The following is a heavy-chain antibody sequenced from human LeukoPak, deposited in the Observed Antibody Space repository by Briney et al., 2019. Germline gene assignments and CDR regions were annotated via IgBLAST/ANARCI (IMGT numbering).Heavy chain of an antibody. Sequence: SETLSLTCTVSGGSVSSGSYYWSWIRQPPGKGLEWIGYIYYSGSTNYNPSLKSRVTISVDTSKNQFSLKLSSVTAADTAVYYCARSSGYLTDYWGQGTLVTVSS. J-gene: IGHJ4*02. CDR1: GGSVSSGSYY. CDR3: ARSSGYLTDY. CDR2: IYYSGST. V-gene: IGHV4-61*01. D-gene: IGHD3-3*01.